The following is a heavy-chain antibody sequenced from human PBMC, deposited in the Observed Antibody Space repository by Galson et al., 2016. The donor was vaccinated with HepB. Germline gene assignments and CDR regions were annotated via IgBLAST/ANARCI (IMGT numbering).Heavy chain of an antibody. CDR2: ISSSGTTI. Sequence: SLRLSCAASGFTFSRYEMNWVRQAPGKGLEWVSYISSSGTTIYYADSVKGRFTIYRDNAKNSLYLQRNNLRAEDTAVYYCAREPVRLDDLLAGPPKNPDYWGQGTLVTVSS. CDR1: GFTFSRYE. J-gene: IGHJ4*02. V-gene: IGHV3-48*03. D-gene: IGHD3-9*01. CDR3: AREPVRLDDLLAGPPKNPDY.